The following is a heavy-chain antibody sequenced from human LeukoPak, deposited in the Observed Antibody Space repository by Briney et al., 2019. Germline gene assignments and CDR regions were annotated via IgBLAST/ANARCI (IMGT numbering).Heavy chain of an antibody. Sequence: GRSLRLSCAASGFSFSSYGMHWVRQAPGKGLEWVAVISYDGSNKYYADSVKGRFTISRDNSKNTLYLQMNSLRAEDTAVYYCARSYGSGSYYNLYYFDYWGQGTLVTVPS. V-gene: IGHV3-30*03. CDR2: ISYDGSNK. J-gene: IGHJ4*02. CDR1: GFSFSSYG. D-gene: IGHD3-10*01. CDR3: ARSYGSGSYYNLYYFDY.